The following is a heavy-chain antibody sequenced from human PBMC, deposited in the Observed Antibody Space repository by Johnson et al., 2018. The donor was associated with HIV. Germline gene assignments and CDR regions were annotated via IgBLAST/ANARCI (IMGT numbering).Heavy chain of an antibody. V-gene: IGHV3-30*18. Sequence: QVQLVESGGGVVQPGRSLRLSCAASGFTFSSYGMHWVRQAPGKGLEWVALISYDGSNKYYADSVQGRFTISRDNSKNTLYPQMNSLRAEDTAVYYCAKDRGIGAHDGVDNWGQGTMVTVSA. J-gene: IGHJ3*02. D-gene: IGHD6-6*01. CDR2: ISYDGSNK. CDR1: GFTFSSYG. CDR3: AKDRGIGAHDGVDN.